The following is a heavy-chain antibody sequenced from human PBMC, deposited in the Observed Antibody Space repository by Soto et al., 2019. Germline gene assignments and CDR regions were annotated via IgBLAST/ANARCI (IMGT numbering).Heavy chain of an antibody. CDR2: MNPNSGNT. CDR1: GYTFTSYD. CDR3: ARRSIVVVPAAMSAFDI. D-gene: IGHD2-2*01. Sequence: EASVKVSCKASGYTFTSYDINWVRQATGQGLEWMGWMNPNSGNTGYAQKFQGRVTMTRNTSISTAYMELSSLRSEDTAVYYCARRSIVVVPAAMSAFDIWGQGTMVTVSS. J-gene: IGHJ3*02. V-gene: IGHV1-8*01.